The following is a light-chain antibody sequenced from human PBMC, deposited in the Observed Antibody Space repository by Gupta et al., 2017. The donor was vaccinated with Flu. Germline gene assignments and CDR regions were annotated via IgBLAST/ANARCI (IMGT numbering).Light chain of an antibody. Sequence: DIVMTQSPDSLAASLGERATINCKSSQSGLYSSNNKNSLAWYQQKPGQPPKLLIYWASTRESGVPDRFSGSGSGTDFTLTISSRQAEDVAVYYCQEDYTAPRTFGEGTKLEIK. CDR3: QEDYTAPRT. V-gene: IGKV4-1*01. J-gene: IGKJ4*01. CDR2: WAS. CDR1: QSGLYSSNNKNS.